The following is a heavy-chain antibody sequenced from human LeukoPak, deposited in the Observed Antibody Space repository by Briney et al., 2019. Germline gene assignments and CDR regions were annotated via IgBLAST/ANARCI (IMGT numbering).Heavy chain of an antibody. Sequence: PSETLSLTCTVSGGSISSYYWSWIRQPPGKGLEWIGYIYYSGSTNYNPSLKSRVTISVDTSKNQFSLKLSSVTAADTAVYYCARESSILTGYYDYWGQGTLVTVSS. CDR2: IYYSGST. D-gene: IGHD3-9*01. CDR3: ARESSILTGYYDY. CDR1: GGSISSYY. V-gene: IGHV4-59*01. J-gene: IGHJ4*02.